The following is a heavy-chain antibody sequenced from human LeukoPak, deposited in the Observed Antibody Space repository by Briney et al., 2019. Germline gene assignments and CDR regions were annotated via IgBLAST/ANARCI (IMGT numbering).Heavy chain of an antibody. Sequence: GESLKISCKGSGYNFANYWIAWVRQVPGKGLEWMGIIYPGDSDTRYSPSFQGQVTISADKSISTAYLQWSSLKASDTAMYYCARQKEGSTIFGGYNLVGPWGQGTLVTVSS. J-gene: IGHJ5*02. CDR3: ARQKEGSTIFGGYNLVGP. V-gene: IGHV5-51*01. CDR2: IYPGDSDT. D-gene: IGHD3-3*01. CDR1: GYNFANYW.